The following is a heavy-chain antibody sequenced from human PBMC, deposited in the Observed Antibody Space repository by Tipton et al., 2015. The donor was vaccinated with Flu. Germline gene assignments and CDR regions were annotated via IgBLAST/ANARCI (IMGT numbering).Heavy chain of an antibody. CDR2: IFYSGST. V-gene: IGHV4-39*01. Sequence: TLSLTCTVSGGSISSSSYYWGWIRQPPGKGLEWIGSIFYSGSTYYNPSLKSRVTVSVDTSKNQFSLKLSSVTAADTAVYYCATETDIRFSYGTKGWFDPWGQGTLVTVSS. D-gene: IGHD5-18*01. J-gene: IGHJ5*02. CDR3: ATETDIRFSYGTKGWFDP. CDR1: GGSISSSSYY.